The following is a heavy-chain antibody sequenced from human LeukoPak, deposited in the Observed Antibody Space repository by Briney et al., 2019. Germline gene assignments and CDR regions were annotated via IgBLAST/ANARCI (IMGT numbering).Heavy chain of an antibody. CDR3: ARHLPSQSNWFDP. V-gene: IGHV4-59*08. CDR2: IYYSGST. Sequence: SETLSLTCTVSGGSISSYYWSWIRQPPGKGLGRIGYIYYSGSTNYNPSLKSRVTISVDTSKNQFSLKLSSVTAADTAVYYCARHLPSQSNWFDPWGQGTLVTVSS. J-gene: IGHJ5*02. CDR1: GGSISSYY.